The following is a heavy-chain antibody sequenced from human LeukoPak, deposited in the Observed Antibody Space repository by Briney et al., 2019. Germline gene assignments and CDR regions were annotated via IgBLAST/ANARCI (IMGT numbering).Heavy chain of an antibody. CDR3: ARQNTVKTHAFDI. D-gene: IGHD4-23*01. V-gene: IGHV4-30-2*01. CDR1: GGSISSGGYS. J-gene: IGHJ3*02. CDR2: INHSGST. Sequence: PSETLSLTCAVSGGSISSGGYSWSWIRQPPGKGLEWIGEINHSGSTNYNPSLKSRVTISVDTSKNQFSLKLSSVTAADTAVYYCARQNTVKTHAFDIWGQGTMVTVSS.